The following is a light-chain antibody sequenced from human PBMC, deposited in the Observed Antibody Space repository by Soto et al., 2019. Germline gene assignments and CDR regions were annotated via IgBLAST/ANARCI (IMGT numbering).Light chain of an antibody. CDR1: QAILTY. J-gene: IGKJ4*01. V-gene: IGKV1-39*01. Sequence: DIHLTQSPSSLSSAVGDRVTITCRAIQAILTYLKWLQQKAGKAPEVLIYDASGLRSGVPSRVNGSGSATDFTLTITSLQREDAGTYFCQQTFSPDVTFGGGTQV. CDR3: QQTFSPDVT. CDR2: DAS.